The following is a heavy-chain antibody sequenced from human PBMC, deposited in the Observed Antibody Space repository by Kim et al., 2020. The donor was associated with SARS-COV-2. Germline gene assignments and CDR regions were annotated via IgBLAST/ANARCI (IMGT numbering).Heavy chain of an antibody. CDR3: ARNPDNLTGYSPPDY. J-gene: IGHJ4*02. Sequence: GGSLRLSCAASGFTFSSYPMHWVRQAPGKGLEWVVVVSSDGNNKFYADSVKGRFTISRDNSKKTLYLQVNNLRTEDTAVYYCARNPDNLTGYSPPDYWGQGTLVTVSS. CDR2: VSSDGNNK. V-gene: IGHV3-30-3*01. D-gene: IGHD3-9*01. CDR1: GFTFSSYP.